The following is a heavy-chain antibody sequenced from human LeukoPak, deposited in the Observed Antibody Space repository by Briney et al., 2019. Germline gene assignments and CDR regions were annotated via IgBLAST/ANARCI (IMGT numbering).Heavy chain of an antibody. D-gene: IGHD2-21*02. CDR3: ARHLLETAIFRPGWFDP. CDR2: IYYSGST. Sequence: SETLSLTCTVSGGFISSSSYYWGWIRQPPGKGLEWIGSIYYSGSTYYNPSLKSRVTISVDTSKNQFSLKLSSVTAADTAVYYCARHLLETAIFRPGWFDPWGQGTLVTVSS. CDR1: GGFISSSSYY. J-gene: IGHJ5*02. V-gene: IGHV4-39*01.